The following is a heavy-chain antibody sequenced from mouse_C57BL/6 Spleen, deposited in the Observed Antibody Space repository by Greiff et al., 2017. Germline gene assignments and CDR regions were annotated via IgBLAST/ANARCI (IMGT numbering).Heavy chain of an antibody. J-gene: IGHJ3*01. CDR3: ARAHSNYDVWFAD. V-gene: IGHV5-4*01. Sequence: EVQRVESGGGLVKPGGSLKLSCAASGFTFSSYAMSWVRQTPEKRLEWVATISDGGSYTYYPDNVKGRFTISRDNAKNNLYLQMSHLKSEDTAMXYCARAHSNYDVWFADWGQGTLVTVSA. CDR2: ISDGGSYT. CDR1: GFTFSSYA. D-gene: IGHD2-5*01.